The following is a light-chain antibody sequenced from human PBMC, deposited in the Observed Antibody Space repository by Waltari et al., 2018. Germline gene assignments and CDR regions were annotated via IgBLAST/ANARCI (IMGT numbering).Light chain of an antibody. CDR2: KAS. Sequence: DIQMTQSPSTLSASVGDRVTITCRASQSISSWLAWYQQRPGKAPKHLIYKASSLEGGVPSRFSGSGSGTEFTLTISSLQPDDFATYYCQQYNGYSGTFGQGTKVEIK. J-gene: IGKJ1*01. V-gene: IGKV1-5*03. CDR3: QQYNGYSGT. CDR1: QSISSW.